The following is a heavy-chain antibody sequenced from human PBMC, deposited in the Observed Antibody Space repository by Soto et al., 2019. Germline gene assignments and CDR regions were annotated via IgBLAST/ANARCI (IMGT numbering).Heavy chain of an antibody. CDR1: GGPISSSNHY. CDR3: ARLGDRVNFYYMDV. D-gene: IGHD6-13*01. J-gene: IGHJ6*03. V-gene: IGHV4-39*01. CDR2: IYYIGST. Sequence: QLQLQESGPGLVKPAETLSVTCTVSGGPISSSNHYWGWIRQPPGKGLEWIGSIYYIGSTYYNPSVLCRGTISVDTWKTQFSLKVKSVTAADTAVYFCARLGDRVNFYYMDVWGKGTTVTVSS.